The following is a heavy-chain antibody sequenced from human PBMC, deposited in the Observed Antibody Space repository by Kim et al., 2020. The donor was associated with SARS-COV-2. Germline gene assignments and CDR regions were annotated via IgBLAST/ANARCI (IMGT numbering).Heavy chain of an antibody. Sequence: GGSLRLSCAASGFTFSDYAMHWVRQAPGKGLEWVAVVSHEGSDQWYADSVRGRFTISRDNSKNTLFLQMNSLRPEDTAVYYCAKGGRDRGWNFDYWGPGILVIVSS. CDR3: AKGGRDRGWNFDY. V-gene: IGHV3-30*18. CDR2: VSHEGSDQ. J-gene: IGHJ4*02. D-gene: IGHD6-19*01. CDR1: GFTFSDYA.